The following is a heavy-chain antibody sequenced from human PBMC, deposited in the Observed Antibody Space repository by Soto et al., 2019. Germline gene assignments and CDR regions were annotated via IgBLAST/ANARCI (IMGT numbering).Heavy chain of an antibody. CDR1: GFTLSNYG. J-gene: IGHJ4*02. CDR3: AKNVNGAAGTSDY. V-gene: IGHV3-23*01. Sequence: EVPLLESGGGLVQPGGSLRLSCVVSGFTLSNYGMSWVRQAPGKGLEWVSAISSTGGSTYYADSVRGRFTISRDTSKNTLYLQMNSLRVEDTATYYCAKNVNGAAGTSDYWGQGTLVTVSS. CDR2: ISSTGGST. D-gene: IGHD6-13*01.